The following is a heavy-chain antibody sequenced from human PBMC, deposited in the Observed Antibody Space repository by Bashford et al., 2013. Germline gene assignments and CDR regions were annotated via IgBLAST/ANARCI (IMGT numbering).Heavy chain of an antibody. CDR2: IRGRGGNT. D-gene: IGHD6-19*01. Sequence: GSLRLSCAASGFIFKNYAMSWVRQAPGKGLEWVSAIRGRGGNTYYADSVKGRFTISRDSSNNTLYLQMNSLRADDTAVYYCAKDVGWSFYFHYWGQGTLVTVSS. V-gene: IGHV3-23*01. CDR3: AKDVGWSFYFHY. CDR1: GFIFKNYA. J-gene: IGHJ4*02.